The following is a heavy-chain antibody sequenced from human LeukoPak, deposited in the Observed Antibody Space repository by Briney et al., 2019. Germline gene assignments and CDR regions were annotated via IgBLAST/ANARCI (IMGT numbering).Heavy chain of an antibody. V-gene: IGHV1-18*01. CDR3: ARAPRETTRVSELNYRFSCWFDP. Sequence: ASVKVSCKASGYTFTSYGISWVRQAPGQGLEWMGWISAYNGNTNYAQKLQGRVTMTTDTSTSTAYMELRSLRSDDTAVYYCARAPRETTRVSELNYRFSCWFDPWGQGTLVTVSS. D-gene: IGHD4-17*01. CDR2: ISAYNGNT. CDR1: GYTFTSYG. J-gene: IGHJ5*02.